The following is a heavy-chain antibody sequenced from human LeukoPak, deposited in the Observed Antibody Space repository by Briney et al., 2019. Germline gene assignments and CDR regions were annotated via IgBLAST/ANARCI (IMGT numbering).Heavy chain of an antibody. V-gene: IGHV3-21*01. D-gene: IGHD3-22*01. CDR3: ARESGTYYYDSSGSEELDY. CDR1: GFTFDSYS. CDR2: ISSSSSYI. Sequence: GGSLRLSCAASGFTFDSYSMTWVRQAPGKGLEWVSSISSSSSYIYYADSVKGRFTISRDNAKNSLYLQMNSLRAEDTAVYYCARESGTYYYDSSGSEELDYWGQGTLVTVSS. J-gene: IGHJ4*02.